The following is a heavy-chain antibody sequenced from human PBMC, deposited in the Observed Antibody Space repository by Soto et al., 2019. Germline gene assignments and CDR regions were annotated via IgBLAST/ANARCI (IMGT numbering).Heavy chain of an antibody. V-gene: IGHV3-11*01. D-gene: IGHD4-17*01. Sequence: GGSLRLSCAASGFTFSDYYMSWIRQAPGKGLEWVSYISSSGSTIYYADSVKGRFTISRDKAKNSLYLQMNSLRAEDTAVYYCARAKTTVTTQGIGYWGQGTLVTVSS. CDR1: GFTFSDYY. CDR2: ISSSGSTI. J-gene: IGHJ4*02. CDR3: ARAKTTVTTQGIGY.